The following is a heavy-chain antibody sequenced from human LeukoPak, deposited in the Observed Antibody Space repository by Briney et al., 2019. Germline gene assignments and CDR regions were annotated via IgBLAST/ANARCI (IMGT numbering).Heavy chain of an antibody. CDR2: IIPIFGTA. V-gene: IGHV1-69*05. D-gene: IGHD5-18*01. J-gene: IGHJ6*03. CDR1: GGTFSSYA. CDR3: ARDSVDTAMGPTPNYYYYYMDV. Sequence: SVKVSCKAAGGTFSSYAISWVRQAPGQGLEWVGGIIPIFGTANYAQKFQGRVTITKDESTSTAYMALSSLRSEDTAVYYCARDSVDTAMGPTPNYYYYYMDVWGKGTTVTVSS.